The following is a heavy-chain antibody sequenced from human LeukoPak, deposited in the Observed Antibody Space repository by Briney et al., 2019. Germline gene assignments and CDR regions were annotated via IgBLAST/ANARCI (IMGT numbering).Heavy chain of an antibody. CDR2: ISSSSSYI. CDR1: GFTFSSYS. D-gene: IGHD6-13*01. V-gene: IGHV3-21*01. J-gene: IGHJ5*02. CDR3: ARDRIAGINWFDP. Sequence: PGGSLRLSCAASGFTFSSYSMTWVRQAPGKGLEWVSSISSSSSYIYYADSVKGRFTISRDNAKNSLYLQMNSLRAEDTAVYYCARDRIAGINWFDPWGQGTLVTVSS.